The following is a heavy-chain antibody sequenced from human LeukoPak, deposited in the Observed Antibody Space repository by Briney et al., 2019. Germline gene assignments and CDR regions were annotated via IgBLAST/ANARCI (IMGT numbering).Heavy chain of an antibody. CDR2: ISGSGGST. J-gene: IGHJ4*02. D-gene: IGHD3-10*01. CDR1: GFTFSSYA. CDR3: ATERPDSRVLDY. V-gene: IGHV3-23*01. Sequence: PGGSLRLSCAASGFTFSSYAMSWVRQAPGKGLEWVSAISGSGGSTYYADSVKGRFTISRDNSKNTLYLQMNSLRVEDSAVYYCATERPDSRVLDYWGQGLVVTVSS.